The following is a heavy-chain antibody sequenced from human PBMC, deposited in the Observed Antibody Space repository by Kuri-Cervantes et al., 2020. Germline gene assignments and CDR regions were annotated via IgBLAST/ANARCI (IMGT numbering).Heavy chain of an antibody. D-gene: IGHD1-26*01. CDR2: ISSSSSYI. J-gene: IGHJ4*02. CDR3: AREVSDSDFTGIVGATALDY. Sequence: GGSLRLSCAASGFTFSSYSMNWVRQAPGKGLEWVSSISSSSSYIYYADSVKGRFTISRDNAKNSLYLQMNSLRAEDTAVYYCAREVSDSDFTGIVGATALDYWGQGTLVTVSS. CDR1: GFTFSSYS. V-gene: IGHV3-21*01.